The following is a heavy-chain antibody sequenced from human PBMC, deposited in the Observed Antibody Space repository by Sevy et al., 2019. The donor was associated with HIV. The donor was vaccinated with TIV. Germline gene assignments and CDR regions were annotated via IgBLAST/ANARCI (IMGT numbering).Heavy chain of an antibody. D-gene: IGHD5-18*01. V-gene: IGHV3-72*01. J-gene: IGHJ6*03. CDR2: TRNKANSYTT. CDR1: GFTFSDHY. CDR3: ARGSRGYSYGYYYYYYMDV. Sequence: GGSLRLSCAASGFTFSDHYMDWVRQAPGKGLEWVGRTRNKANSYTTEYAASVKGRFTISRDDSKNSLYLQMNSLKTEDTAVYYCARGSRGYSYGYYYYYYMDVWGKWTTVTVSS.